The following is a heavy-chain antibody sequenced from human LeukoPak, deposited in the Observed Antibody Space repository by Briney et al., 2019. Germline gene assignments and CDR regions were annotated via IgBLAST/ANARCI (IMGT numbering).Heavy chain of an antibody. CDR2: ISYSGNT. J-gene: IGHJ4*02. D-gene: IGHD1-26*01. V-gene: IGHV4-59*08. Sequence: SETLSLTCTVSGGSISSYWSWVRQTPGKGLEWIGYISYSGNTNYNPSLKSRVTISLDTSKNQFSLNLTSVTAADTAVYYCARLGGSHSPHGYWGQGTLVTVSS. CDR1: GGSISSY. CDR3: ARLGGSHSPHGY.